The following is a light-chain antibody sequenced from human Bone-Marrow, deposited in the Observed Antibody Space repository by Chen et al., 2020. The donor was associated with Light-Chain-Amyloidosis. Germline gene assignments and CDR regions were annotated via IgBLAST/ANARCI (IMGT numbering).Light chain of an antibody. CDR3: QSADSSDTYVV. V-gene: IGLV3-25*03. J-gene: IGLJ3*02. CDR2: KDS. CDR1: ALPMQY. Sequence: YDLTQPPSVSVSPGQTARIPCSGDALPMQYTYWYQRKPGQAPVLVIFKDSERPSGIPERFSGSSSGTTVTLTISGVQAEDEADYYCQSADSSDTYVVFGGWTQLTVL.